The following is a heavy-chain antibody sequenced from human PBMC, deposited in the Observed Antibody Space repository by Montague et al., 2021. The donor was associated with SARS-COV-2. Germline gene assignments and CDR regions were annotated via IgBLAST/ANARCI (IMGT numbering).Heavy chain of an antibody. CDR3: AREGLHSWFDH. J-gene: IGHJ5*02. CDR1: NGSINSYY. V-gene: IGHV4-59*01. Sequence: SETLSLTCTVSNGSINSYYWSWVRQPPGKRLEWIGYIYYRGSTNYNPSLESRVTMSIDTSKNQFSLKLRSVTAADTAVYFCAREGLHSWFDHWGQGTLVIVSS. CDR2: IYYRGST.